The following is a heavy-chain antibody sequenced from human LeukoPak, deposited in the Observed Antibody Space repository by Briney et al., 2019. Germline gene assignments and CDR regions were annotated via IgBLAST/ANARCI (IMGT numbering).Heavy chain of an antibody. CDR1: GFTFSSYG. J-gene: IGHJ4*02. Sequence: GGSLRLSCAASGFTFSSYGMRWVRQAPGKGLGWVAVISYDGSNKYYADSVKGRFTISRDNSKNSLYLQMNSLRAEDTAIYYCVRAGRVATEDWGQGTLVTVSS. V-gene: IGHV3-30*03. D-gene: IGHD6-13*01. CDR2: ISYDGSNK. CDR3: VRAGRVATED.